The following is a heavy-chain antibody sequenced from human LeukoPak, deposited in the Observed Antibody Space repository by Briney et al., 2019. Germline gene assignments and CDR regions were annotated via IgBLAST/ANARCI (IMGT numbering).Heavy chain of an antibody. CDR3: ARGRGYSYGSGFDP. Sequence: GGSLRLSCAGSGFTFSSFFMNWVRQAPGKGPEWVSSISSSSTYIYYADSVKGRFTISRDNAKNSLYLQMNSLRAEDTAVYYCARGRGYSYGSGFDPWGQGTLVTVSS. J-gene: IGHJ5*02. CDR2: ISSSSTYI. D-gene: IGHD5-18*01. V-gene: IGHV3-21*01. CDR1: GFTFSSFF.